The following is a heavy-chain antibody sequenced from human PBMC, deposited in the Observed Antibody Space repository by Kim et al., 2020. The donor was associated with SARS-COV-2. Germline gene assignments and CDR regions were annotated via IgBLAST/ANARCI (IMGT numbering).Heavy chain of an antibody. D-gene: IGHD3-3*01. CDR3: ARDITIFGVVNRPTTSDY. CDR2: IKQDGSEK. CDR1: GFTFSSYW. J-gene: IGHJ4*02. Sequence: GGSLRLSCAASGFTFSSYWMSWVRQAPGKGLEWVANIKQDGSEKYYVDSVKGRFTISRDNAKNSLYLQMNSLRAEDTAVYYCARDITIFGVVNRPTTSDYWGQGTLVTVSS. V-gene: IGHV3-7*03.